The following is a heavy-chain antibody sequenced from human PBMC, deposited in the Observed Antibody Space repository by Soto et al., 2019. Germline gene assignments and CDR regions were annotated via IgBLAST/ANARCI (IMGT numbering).Heavy chain of an antibody. J-gene: IGHJ6*03. Sequence: PGGSLRLSCAASGFTFSNAWMSWVRQAPGKGLEWVGRIKSKTDGGTTDYAAPVKDRFTISRDDSKNTLYLQMNSLKTEDTAVYYCTTSIAARRYYYYMDVWGKGTTVTVSS. CDR1: GFTFSNAW. V-gene: IGHV3-15*01. D-gene: IGHD6-6*01. CDR3: TTSIAARRYYYYMDV. CDR2: IKSKTDGGTT.